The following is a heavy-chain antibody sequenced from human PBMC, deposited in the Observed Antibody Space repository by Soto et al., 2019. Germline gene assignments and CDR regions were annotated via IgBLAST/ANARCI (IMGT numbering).Heavy chain of an antibody. Sequence: EVQLVESGGGLVQPGGSLRLSCAASGFTFSVHYMDWVRQAPGKGLEWVGRTRNKANSYTTEYAASVKGRFTISRDDSKNSLYLQMNSLKTEDTAVYYCARAGMITFGAAPLRYYYYYMDVWGKGTTVTVSS. CDR1: GFTFSVHY. CDR3: ARAGMITFGAAPLRYYYYYMDV. CDR2: TRNKANSYTT. J-gene: IGHJ6*03. V-gene: IGHV3-72*01. D-gene: IGHD3-16*01.